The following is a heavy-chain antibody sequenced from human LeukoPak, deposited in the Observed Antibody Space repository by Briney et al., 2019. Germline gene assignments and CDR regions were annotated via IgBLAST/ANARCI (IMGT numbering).Heavy chain of an antibody. CDR2: ISSSGSTI. J-gene: IGHJ2*01. Sequence: GGSLRLSCAASGFTFSSYEMNWVRQAPGKGLEWVSYISSSGSTIYYADSVKGRFTISRDNAKNSLYLQMNSLRAEDTAVYYCVKDWTGTKPFDLWGRGTLVTVSS. CDR1: GFTFSSYE. CDR3: VKDWTGTKPFDL. V-gene: IGHV3-48*03. D-gene: IGHD3/OR15-3a*01.